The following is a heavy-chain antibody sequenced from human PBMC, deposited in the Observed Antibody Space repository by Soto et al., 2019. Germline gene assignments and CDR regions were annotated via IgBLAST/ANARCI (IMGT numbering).Heavy chain of an antibody. CDR1: GFTFDSCV. V-gene: IGHV3-23*01. Sequence: GSLRLSCSASGFTFDSCVMSWVRQAPGKWLEWLSLISGSGRYTDYADSVKGRFTISRDNSKNTLYLQMNSLRVEDTAVYYCAKDPPSERMQPDYGMDVWGQGNTVTVSS. J-gene: IGHJ6*02. CDR2: ISGSGRYT. D-gene: IGHD6-13*01. CDR3: AKDPPSERMQPDYGMDV.